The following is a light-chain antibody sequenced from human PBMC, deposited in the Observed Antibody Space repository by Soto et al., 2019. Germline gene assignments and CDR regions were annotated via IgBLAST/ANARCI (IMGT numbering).Light chain of an antibody. CDR2: EVS. Sequence: QSALTQPPSASGSPGQSVTISCTXTSXDVGGYNYVSWYQQHPGKAPKLMIYEVSKRPSGVPDRFSGSKSGNTASLTVSGLQAEDEADYYCSSYAGSNNFVVFGGGTKLTVL. CDR1: SXDVGGYNY. J-gene: IGLJ2*01. CDR3: SSYAGSNNFVV. V-gene: IGLV2-8*01.